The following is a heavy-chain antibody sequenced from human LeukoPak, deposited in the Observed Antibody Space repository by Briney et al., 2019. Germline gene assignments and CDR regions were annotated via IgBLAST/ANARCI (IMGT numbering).Heavy chain of an antibody. D-gene: IGHD5-18*01. J-gene: IGHJ4*02. CDR2: INHSGST. CDR1: GGSISSGGYY. V-gene: IGHV4-39*07. CDR3: ARVPPRRGYSYGRADY. Sequence: PSETLSLTCTVSGGSISSGGYYWSWIRQHPGKGLEWIGEINHSGSTNYNPSLKSRVTISVDTSKNQFSLKLSSVTAADTAVYYCARVPPRRGYSYGRADYWGQGTLVTVSS.